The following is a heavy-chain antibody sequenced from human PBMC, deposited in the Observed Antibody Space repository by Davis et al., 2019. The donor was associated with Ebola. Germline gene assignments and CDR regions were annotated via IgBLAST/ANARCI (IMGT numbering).Heavy chain of an antibody. Sequence: MPSETLSLTCTVSGGSISNYYWSWIRQPPGKGLEWIGYIYYSGSTNYNPSLKSRVTISVDTSKNQFSLKLSSVTAADTAVYYCARQLLWFGELLSPYYFDYWGQGTLVTVSS. D-gene: IGHD3-10*01. V-gene: IGHV4-59*08. J-gene: IGHJ4*02. CDR1: GGSISNYY. CDR3: ARQLLWFGELLSPYYFDY. CDR2: IYYSGST.